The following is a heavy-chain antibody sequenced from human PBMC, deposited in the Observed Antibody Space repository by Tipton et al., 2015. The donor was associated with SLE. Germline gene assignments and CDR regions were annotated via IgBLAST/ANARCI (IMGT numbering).Heavy chain of an antibody. CDR1: GFAFDDYG. V-gene: IGHV3-9*01. Sequence: SLRLSCVASGFAFDDYGMHWVRQAPGMGPEWVSSINWNGGWLGHADSVKGRFTISRDNAKNSLYLEMNSLRAEDTALYYCAKGTSDCRSSTCYISPFDIWGQGTMVTVSS. CDR3: AKGTSDCRSSTCYISPFDI. CDR2: INWNGGWL. D-gene: IGHD2-2*02. J-gene: IGHJ3*02.